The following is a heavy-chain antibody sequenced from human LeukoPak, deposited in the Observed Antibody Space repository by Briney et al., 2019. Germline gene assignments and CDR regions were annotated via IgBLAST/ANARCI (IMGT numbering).Heavy chain of an antibody. D-gene: IGHD2-2*01. CDR2: FDPEDGET. J-gene: IGHJ6*02. V-gene: IGHV1-24*01. CDR3: ATAVVPAAFDYYYGMDV. Sequence: ASVKVSCKVSGYTLTEVSMHWVRQAPGKGLEWMGGFDPEDGETIYAQKFQGRVTMTEDTSTDTAYMELSSLRSEDTAVYYCATAVVPAAFDYYYGMDVWGQGTTVTVSS. CDR1: GYTLTEVS.